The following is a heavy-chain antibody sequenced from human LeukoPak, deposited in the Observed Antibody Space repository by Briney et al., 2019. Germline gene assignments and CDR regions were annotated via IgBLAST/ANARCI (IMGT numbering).Heavy chain of an antibody. CDR1: GFTFSSYA. D-gene: IGHD6-13*01. CDR3: ARGREQQLATYYFDY. V-gene: IGHV3-23*01. Sequence: GGSLRLSCAASGFTFSSYAMSWVRQAPGKGLGWVSAISGSGGSTYYADSVKGRFTISRDNSKNTLYLQMNSLRAEDTAVYHCARGREQQLATYYFDYWGQGTLVTVSS. CDR2: ISGSGGST. J-gene: IGHJ4*02.